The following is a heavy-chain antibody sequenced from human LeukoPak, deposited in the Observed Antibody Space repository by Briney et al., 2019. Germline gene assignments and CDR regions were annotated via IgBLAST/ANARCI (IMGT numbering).Heavy chain of an antibody. Sequence: PGGSLRLSCAASGFTFSSYGMYWVRQAPGEGLEWLAVISSDGSNKYYADSVKGRFTISRDNSKNTLDLQMNSLRTEDTAVYYCAKGHYDFWSGHFDFWGQGTLVTVSS. D-gene: IGHD3-3*01. CDR2: ISSDGSNK. J-gene: IGHJ4*02. CDR1: GFTFSSYG. CDR3: AKGHYDFWSGHFDF. V-gene: IGHV3-30*18.